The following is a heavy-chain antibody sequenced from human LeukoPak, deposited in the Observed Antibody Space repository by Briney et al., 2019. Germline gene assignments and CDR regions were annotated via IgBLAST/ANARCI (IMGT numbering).Heavy chain of an antibody. CDR2: VWYDGSNK. CDR1: GFTFSSYG. J-gene: IGHJ4*02. CDR3: AKDPDYGDYYFDY. Sequence: GRSLRLSCAPSGFTFSSYGMHWVRQAPGKGLEWVAVVWYDGSNKYYADSVKGRFTISRDNSKNTLYLQMNSLRAEDTAVYYCAKDPDYGDYYFDYWGQGTLVTVSS. D-gene: IGHD4-17*01. V-gene: IGHV3-33*06.